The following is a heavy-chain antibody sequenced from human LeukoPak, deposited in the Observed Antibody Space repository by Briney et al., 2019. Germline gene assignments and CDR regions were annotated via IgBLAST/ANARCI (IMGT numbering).Heavy chain of an antibody. CDR1: GGSISSGSYY. CDR2: IYTSGST. J-gene: IGHJ6*02. Sequence: SQTLSLSCTVVGGSISSGSYYWSWIRQPAGKGLEGIGRIYTSGSTTYNPSPKSRVTIAVYTSKNQFPRKSSSLPAAATAVSSCARVGYDFWSGLEYGMDVWGQGATVIVSS. V-gene: IGHV4-61*02. D-gene: IGHD3-3*01. CDR3: ARVGYDFWSGLEYGMDV.